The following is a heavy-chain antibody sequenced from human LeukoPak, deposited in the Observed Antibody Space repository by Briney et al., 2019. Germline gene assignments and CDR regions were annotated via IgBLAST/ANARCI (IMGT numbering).Heavy chain of an antibody. CDR1: GGTFSSYA. Sequence: SVKVSCTASGGTFSSYAISWVRQAPGQGLEWMGGIIPIFGTANYAQKFQGRVTITTDESTSTAYMELSSLRSEDTAVYYCAREPSAAGIVWFDPWSQGTLVTVSS. CDR2: IIPIFGTA. V-gene: IGHV1-69*05. CDR3: AREPSAAGIVWFDP. D-gene: IGHD6-13*01. J-gene: IGHJ5*02.